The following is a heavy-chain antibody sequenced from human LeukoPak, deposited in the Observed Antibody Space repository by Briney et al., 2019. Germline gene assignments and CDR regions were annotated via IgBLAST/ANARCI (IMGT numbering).Heavy chain of an antibody. J-gene: IGHJ4*02. CDR2: IGASGDSI. Sequence: GGSLRLSCAVSGFTFSSYAMIWVRQAPGRGLVWVSSIGASGDSIYYTDSVKGRFTISRDNSKNTLYLQMSSLRVEDTAVYYCAKIPDVSDYWGQGTLVTVSS. D-gene: IGHD5/OR15-5a*01. CDR3: AKIPDVSDY. V-gene: IGHV3-23*01. CDR1: GFTFSSYA.